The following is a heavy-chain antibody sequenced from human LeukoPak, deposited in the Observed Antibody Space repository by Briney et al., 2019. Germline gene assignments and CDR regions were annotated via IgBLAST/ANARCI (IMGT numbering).Heavy chain of an antibody. CDR3: ARGGGQWLFQYYFDY. J-gene: IGHJ4*02. D-gene: IGHD3-22*01. V-gene: IGHV4-31*03. CDR1: GGSISSGCYY. CDR2: IYYSGST. Sequence: PSETLSLTCTVSGGSISSGCYYWSWIRQHPGKGLEWIRYIYYSGSTYYNPSLKSRVTISVDTSKNQFSLKLSSVTAADTAVYYCARGGGQWLFQYYFDYWGQGTLVTVSS.